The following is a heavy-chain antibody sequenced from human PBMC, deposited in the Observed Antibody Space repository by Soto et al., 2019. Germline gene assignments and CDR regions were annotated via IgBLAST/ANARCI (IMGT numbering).Heavy chain of an antibody. D-gene: IGHD5-12*01. CDR1: GVRFSDFA. V-gene: IGHV3-23*01. J-gene: IGHJ4*02. CDR2: ITGTASST. CDR3: AKGAEGYVVSSLDS. Sequence: EVQLLESGGGFVQPGGSLRLSCAASGVRFSDFAMTWVRQAPGRGLEWVSAITGTASSTYYADSVKGRFTISRDNSKNTLYLQINSLRAEGSAIYYLAKGAEGYVVSSLDSWGQGALVTVSS.